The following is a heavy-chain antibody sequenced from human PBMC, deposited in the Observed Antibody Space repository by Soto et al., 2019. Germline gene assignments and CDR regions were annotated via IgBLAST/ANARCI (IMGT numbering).Heavy chain of an antibody. CDR2: INHSGST. J-gene: IGHJ4*02. V-gene: IGHV4-34*01. CDR3: ARGVHSSSWYRNYYFDY. CDR1: GGSFSGYY. D-gene: IGHD6-13*01. Sequence: SETLSLTCAVYGGSFSGYYWSWIRQPPGKGLEWIGEINHSGSTNYNPSLKSRVTISVDTSKNQFSLKLSSVTAADTAVYYCARGVHSSSWYRNYYFDYWGQGTLVT.